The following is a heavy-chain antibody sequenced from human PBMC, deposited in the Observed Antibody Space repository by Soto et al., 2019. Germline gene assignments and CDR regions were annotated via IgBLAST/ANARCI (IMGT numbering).Heavy chain of an antibody. V-gene: IGHV3-33*01. Sequence: GGSLRLSCAASGFTFSRYAIHWVRQAPGKGLEWVALIWNDGTNEFYADSVEGRFSISRDNSKNTVFLHMDSLRAEDTATYYCARERVDGSGWYYFDSWGQG. CDR2: IWNDGTNE. D-gene: IGHD6-19*01. CDR1: GFTFSRYA. J-gene: IGHJ4*02. CDR3: ARERVDGSGWYYFDS.